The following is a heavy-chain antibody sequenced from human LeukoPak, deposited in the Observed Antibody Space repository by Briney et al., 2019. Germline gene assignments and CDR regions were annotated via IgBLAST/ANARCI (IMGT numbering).Heavy chain of an antibody. Sequence: PGGSLRLSCAASGFTFNSYWISWVRQAPGKGLEWLANINQDGSEKYYVDSVKGRFTISRDNAKNSLYLQMNSLRAEDTAVYYCARDRTYGYYYYGMDVWGQGTTVTVSS. CDR3: ARDRTYGYYYYGMDV. D-gene: IGHD3-10*01. CDR2: INQDGSEK. CDR1: GFTFNSYW. J-gene: IGHJ6*02. V-gene: IGHV3-7*01.